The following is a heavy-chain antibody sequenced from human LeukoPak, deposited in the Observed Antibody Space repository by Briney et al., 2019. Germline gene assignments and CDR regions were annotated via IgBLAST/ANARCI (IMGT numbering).Heavy chain of an antibody. CDR2: INPSGGST. D-gene: IGHD7-27*01. V-gene: IGHV1-46*01. J-gene: IGHJ3*02. CDR1: GYTFTSYY. Sequence: ASVKVSCKASGYTFTSYYMHWVRQAPGQGLEWMGIINPSGGSTSYAQKFQGRVTMTTDTSTSTAYMELRSLRSDDTAVYYCATSPGDSLGHAFDIWGQGTMVTVSS. CDR3: ATSPGDSLGHAFDI.